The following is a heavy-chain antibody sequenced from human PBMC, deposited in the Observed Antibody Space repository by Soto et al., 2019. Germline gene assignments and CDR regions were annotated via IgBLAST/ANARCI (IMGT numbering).Heavy chain of an antibody. V-gene: IGHV3-7*01. Sequence: ESGGGLVQPGGSLRLSCAASGFTFSSYWMSWVRQAPGKGLEWVANIKQDGSEKYYVDSVKGRFTISRDNAKNSLYLQMNSLRAEDTAVYYCARESIAARLVGYYYYYGMDVWGQGTTVTVSS. D-gene: IGHD6-6*01. CDR2: IKQDGSEK. CDR3: ARESIAARLVGYYYYYGMDV. J-gene: IGHJ6*02. CDR1: GFTFSSYW.